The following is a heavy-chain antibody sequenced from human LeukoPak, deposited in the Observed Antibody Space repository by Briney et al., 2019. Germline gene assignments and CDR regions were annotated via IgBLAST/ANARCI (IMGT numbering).Heavy chain of an antibody. D-gene: IGHD2-21*01. V-gene: IGHV4-39*01. CDR1: GGSISSSSYY. J-gene: IGHJ2*01. CDR3: ARHSITYCGGDCSYWYFDL. CDR2: IYYSGST. Sequence: SETLSLTCTVSGGSISSSSYYWGWIRQPPGKGLEWIGSIYYSGSTYYNPSLKSRVTISVDTSKNQFSLKLSSVTAADTAVYYCARHSITYCGGDCSYWYFDLWGRGTLVTVSS.